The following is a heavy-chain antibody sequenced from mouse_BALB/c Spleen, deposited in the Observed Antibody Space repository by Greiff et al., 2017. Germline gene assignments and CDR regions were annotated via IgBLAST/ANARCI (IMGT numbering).Heavy chain of an antibody. D-gene: IGHD4-1*01. Sequence: EVKVVESGGGLVQPGGSLRLSCATSGFTFTDYYMSWVRQPPGKALEWLGFIRNKANGYTTEYSASVKGRFTISRDNSQSILYLQMNTLRAEDSATYYCARGNWDFDYWGQGTTLTVSS. CDR3: ARGNWDFDY. V-gene: IGHV7-3*02. CDR2: IRNKANGYTT. CDR1: GFTFTDYY. J-gene: IGHJ2*01.